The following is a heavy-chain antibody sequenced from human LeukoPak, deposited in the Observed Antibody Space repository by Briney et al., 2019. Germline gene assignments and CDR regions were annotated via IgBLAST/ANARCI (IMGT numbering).Heavy chain of an antibody. CDR1: GFTVSSNY. Sequence: GGSLRLSCAASGFTVSSNYMSWVRPAPGKGLEWVSVIYSGGSTYYADSVKGRFTISRDNSKNTLYLQMNSLRAEDTAVYYCARFHDYGDYKGAFDIWGQGTMVTVSS. D-gene: IGHD4-17*01. CDR2: IYSGGST. CDR3: ARFHDYGDYKGAFDI. J-gene: IGHJ3*02. V-gene: IGHV3-66*01.